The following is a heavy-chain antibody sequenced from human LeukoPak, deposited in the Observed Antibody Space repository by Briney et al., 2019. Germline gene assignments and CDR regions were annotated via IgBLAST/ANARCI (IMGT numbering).Heavy chain of an antibody. CDR2: IEQDGSKK. CDR1: GFPFSSYW. D-gene: IGHD6-19*01. CDR3: ARDVAVAGGEFDY. J-gene: IGHJ4*02. Sequence: GGSLRLSCVASGFPFSSYWMTWVRQAPGKGLEWVANIEQDGSKKSYVDSVKGRFTISRDNAKNSLYLQMNSLRAEDTAVYYCARDVAVAGGEFDYWGQGTLVTVSS. V-gene: IGHV3-7*01.